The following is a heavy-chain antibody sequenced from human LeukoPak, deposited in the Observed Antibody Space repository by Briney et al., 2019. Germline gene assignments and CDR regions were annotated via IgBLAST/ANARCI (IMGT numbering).Heavy chain of an antibody. CDR2: IKQDGSEK. J-gene: IGHJ4*02. V-gene: IGHV3-7*01. CDR3: AESHERYGSGSYYFY. D-gene: IGHD3-10*01. CDR1: GFTFKKYW. Sequence: GGSLRLSCAASGFTFKKYWMNWVRQVPGKGLECLANIKQDGSEKYYVDSVKGRFTIPRDSAKNSLYLQMNSLRAEDTAVYYCAESHERYGSGSYYFYWGQGTLVTVSA.